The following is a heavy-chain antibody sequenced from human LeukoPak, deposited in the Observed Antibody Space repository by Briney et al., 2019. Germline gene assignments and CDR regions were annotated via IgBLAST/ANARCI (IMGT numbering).Heavy chain of an antibody. V-gene: IGHV3-23*01. D-gene: IGHD6-13*01. CDR1: GFTFSSYA. Sequence: GGSLRLSCAASGFTFSSYAMSWVRQAPGKGLEWVSVISGSGGTTYYADSVKGRFTISRDNSKNTVYLQMNSLRAEDTAVYYCAKDDGHSWYYFDYWGQGTLVTVSS. CDR3: AKDDGHSWYYFDY. J-gene: IGHJ4*02. CDR2: ISGSGGTT.